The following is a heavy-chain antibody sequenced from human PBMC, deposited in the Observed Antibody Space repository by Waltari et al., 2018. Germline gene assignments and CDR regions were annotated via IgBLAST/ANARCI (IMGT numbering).Heavy chain of an antibody. J-gene: IGHJ6*03. D-gene: IGHD3-3*01. Sequence: QVQLVQSGAEVKKPGSSVKVSCKASGGTFSSYAISWVRQAPGQGLEWMGGIIPIFGTANYAQKVQGSVTITADKSTSTAYMELSSLRSEDTAVYYCARDLFFEQSYYYYMDVWGKGTTVTVSS. CDR1: GGTFSSYA. V-gene: IGHV1-69*14. CDR2: IIPIFGTA. CDR3: ARDLFFEQSYYYYMDV.